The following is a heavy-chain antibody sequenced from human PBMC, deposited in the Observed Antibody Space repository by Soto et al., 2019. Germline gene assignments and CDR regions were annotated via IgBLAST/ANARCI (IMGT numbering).Heavy chain of an antibody. CDR1: RGTFSYNT. Sequence: QVQLVQSGAEVKKPGSSVKVSCTASRGTFSYNTISWVRQAPGQGLEWMGRVIPMVGVSSYAQKFQGRLTITADKSTSTVYMVLNSLRPEDTAVYYCATNYGSGSTHFDYWGQGTLVTVSS. CDR3: ATNYGSGSTHFDY. CDR2: VIPMVGVS. V-gene: IGHV1-69*02. D-gene: IGHD3-10*01. J-gene: IGHJ4*02.